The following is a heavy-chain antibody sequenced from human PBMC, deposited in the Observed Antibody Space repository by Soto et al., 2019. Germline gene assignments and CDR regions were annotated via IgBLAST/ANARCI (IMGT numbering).Heavy chain of an antibody. Sequence: EVQLLESGGGLVHPGGSLRLSCAASGFTFSSYAMSWVRQAPGKGMEWVSAISGSGGSTYYADSVKGRFTISRDNSKNTLYLQMNSLRDTAVYYCAKDGGYSYGYSPRYYYGMDVWGQGTTVTVSS. V-gene: IGHV3-23*01. CDR1: GFTFSSYA. D-gene: IGHD5-18*01. J-gene: IGHJ6*02. CDR3: AKDGGYSYGYSPRYYYGMDV. CDR2: ISGSGGST.